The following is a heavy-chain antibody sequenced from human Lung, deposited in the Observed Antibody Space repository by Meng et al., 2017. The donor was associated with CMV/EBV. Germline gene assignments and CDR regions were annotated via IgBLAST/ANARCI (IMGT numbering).Heavy chain of an antibody. J-gene: IGHJ4*02. D-gene: IGHD3-16*01. CDR1: GFIFSNYA. CDR2: MSGSGSMM. CDR3: AKKGGDGALHYFDY. Sequence: ESXKISXAASGFIFSNYAMSWVRQAPGKGLEWISFMSGSGSMMFYVDSVRGRFTISRDSSKNTLYLQMNSLRAEETAVYYCAKKGGDGALHYFDYWGQG. V-gene: IGHV3-23*01.